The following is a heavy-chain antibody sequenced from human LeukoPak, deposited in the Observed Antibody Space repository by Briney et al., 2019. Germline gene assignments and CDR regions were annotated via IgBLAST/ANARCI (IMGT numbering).Heavy chain of an antibody. Sequence: SETLSLTCAVYGGSFSGYYWSWIRQPPGKGLEWIGEINHSGSTNYNPSLKSRVTISVDTSKNQFSLKLSSVTAADTAVYYCAGGQRITIFGVVIIGSWFDPWGQGTLVTVSS. D-gene: IGHD3-3*01. CDR3: AGGQRITIFGVVIIGSWFDP. CDR1: GGSFSGYY. J-gene: IGHJ5*02. CDR2: INHSGST. V-gene: IGHV4-34*01.